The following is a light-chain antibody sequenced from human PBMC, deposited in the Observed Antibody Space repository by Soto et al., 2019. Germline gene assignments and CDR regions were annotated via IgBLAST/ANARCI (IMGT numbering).Light chain of an antibody. CDR3: SSYTSSSTWV. J-gene: IGLJ3*02. CDR2: EVS. V-gene: IGLV2-14*01. Sequence: QAVLTQPASVSGSPGQSITISCTATSSDVGGYNYVSWYQQHPGKAPKLMIFEVSSRPSGVSNRFSGSKSGNTASLTISGLQAEDEADYYCSSYTSSSTWVFGGGTKLTVL. CDR1: SSDVGGYNY.